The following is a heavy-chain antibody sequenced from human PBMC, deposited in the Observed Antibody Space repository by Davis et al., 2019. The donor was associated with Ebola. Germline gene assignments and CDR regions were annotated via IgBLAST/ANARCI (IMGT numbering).Heavy chain of an antibody. CDR1: GFIFSSYA. V-gene: IGHV3-23*01. CDR2: ISVRSIT. J-gene: IGHJ5*02. D-gene: IGHD4-17*01. CDR3: AKVHPPTTVTTGWFDP. Sequence: GESLKISCAASGFIFSSYAMSWVRQTPGKGLKWVSSISVRSITYHADSVKGRFTISRDNSKNTLCLQMNSLRAEDTAVYYCAKVHPPTTVTTGWFDPWGQGTLVTVSS.